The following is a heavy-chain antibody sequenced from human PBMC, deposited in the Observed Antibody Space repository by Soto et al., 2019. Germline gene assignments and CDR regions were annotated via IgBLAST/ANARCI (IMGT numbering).Heavy chain of an antibody. V-gene: IGHV5-51*01. CDR1: GYSFTSYW. D-gene: IGHD6-19*01. CDR2: IYPGDSDT. Sequence: PGESLKISCKGSGYSFTSYWIGWVRQMPGKGLEWMGIIYPGDSDTRYSPSFQGQVTISADKSISTAYLQWSSLKASDTAMYYCARRGSGWYSPYYYYGMDVWGQGTTVTVS. CDR3: ARRGSGWYSPYYYYGMDV. J-gene: IGHJ6*02.